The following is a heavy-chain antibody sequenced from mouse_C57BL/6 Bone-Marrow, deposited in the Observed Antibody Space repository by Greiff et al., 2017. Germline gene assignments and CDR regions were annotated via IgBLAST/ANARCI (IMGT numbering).Heavy chain of an antibody. CDR1: GYTFTSYW. Sequence: VQLQQPGAELVMPGASVKLSCKASGYTFTSYWMHWVKQRPGQGLEWIGEIDPSDSYTNYNQKFKGKSTLTVDKSSSTAYMQISSLTSEDSAVYYCARDTTAYAMDYWGQGTSVTVSS. CDR2: IDPSDSYT. D-gene: IGHD1-2*01. J-gene: IGHJ4*01. CDR3: ARDTTAYAMDY. V-gene: IGHV1-69*01.